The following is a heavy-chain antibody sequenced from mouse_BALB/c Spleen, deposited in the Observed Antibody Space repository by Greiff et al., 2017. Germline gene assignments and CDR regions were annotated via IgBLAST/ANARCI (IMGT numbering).Heavy chain of an antibody. D-gene: IGHD2-3*01. J-gene: IGHJ4*01. V-gene: IGHV5-15*02. Sequence: EVKLVESGGGLVQPGGSRKLSCAASGFTFRDYGMAWVRQAPGQGPEWVACISSLAYSIYYADSVKGRVTISRENAKNTLYLEMSSLRSEDTAMYYCARDSGMGAIDYWGQGTSVTVSS. CDR3: ARDSGMGAIDY. CDR1: GFTFRDYG. CDR2: ISSLAYSI.